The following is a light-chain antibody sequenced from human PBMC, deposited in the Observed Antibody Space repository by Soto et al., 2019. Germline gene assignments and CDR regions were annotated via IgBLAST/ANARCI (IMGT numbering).Light chain of an antibody. CDR2: AAS. CDR1: QDSNTY. CDR3: QQRKSYPIT. Sequence: DIPLTQSPSFLSASVGDRVTITCRASQDSNTYLAWYQQKPGKAPKLLIFAASTLQNGVPSRFSGSGSGTEFTVTITSLQPEDFATYYCQQRKSYPITFGQGTRLEIK. J-gene: IGKJ5*01. V-gene: IGKV1-9*01.